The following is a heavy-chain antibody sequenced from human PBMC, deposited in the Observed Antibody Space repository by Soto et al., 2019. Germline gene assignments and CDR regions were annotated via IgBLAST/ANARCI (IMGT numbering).Heavy chain of an antibody. CDR2: ISYDGSNK. Sequence: GGSLRLSCAASGFTFSSYAMHWVRQAPGKGLEWVAVISYDGSNKYYADSVKGRFTISRDNSKNTLYLQMNSLRAEDTAVYYCARGDNIAAAALDYWGQGTLGTVSS. D-gene: IGHD6-13*01. CDR1: GFTFSSYA. CDR3: ARGDNIAAAALDY. J-gene: IGHJ4*02. V-gene: IGHV3-30-3*01.